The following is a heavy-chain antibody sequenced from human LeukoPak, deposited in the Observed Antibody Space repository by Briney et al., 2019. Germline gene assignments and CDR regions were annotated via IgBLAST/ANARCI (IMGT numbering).Heavy chain of an antibody. CDR3: ARDHQLVHGGDY. Sequence: ASVKVSCKASGYTFSSYGISWVRQAPGQGLEWMGWISTFNGNTNYAQDLQGRVTMTKDTSTSTAYMELRSLGSDDTAVYYCARDHQLVHGGDYWGQGTLVTVSS. V-gene: IGHV1-18*01. CDR1: GYTFSSYG. CDR2: ISTFNGNT. D-gene: IGHD1-1*01. J-gene: IGHJ4*02.